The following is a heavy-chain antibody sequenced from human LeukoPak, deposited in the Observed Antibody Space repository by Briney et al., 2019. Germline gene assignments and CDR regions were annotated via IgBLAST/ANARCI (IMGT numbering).Heavy chain of an antibody. D-gene: IGHD1-14*01. J-gene: IGHJ1*01. Sequence: PSETLSLTCAVYGGSFSGYYWSWIRQPPGKGLEWIGEIYRTGSTNYNASLQSRVTISQDKSKKQFSLKLTSVTAADTAVYYCASITSGWGQGTLVIVSS. CDR3: ASITSG. CDR2: IYRTGST. V-gene: IGHV4-34*01. CDR1: GGSFSGYY.